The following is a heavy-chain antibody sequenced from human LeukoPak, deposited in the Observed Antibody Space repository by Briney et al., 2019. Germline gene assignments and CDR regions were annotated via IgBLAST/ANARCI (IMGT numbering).Heavy chain of an antibody. CDR1: GYTFTRYY. CDR2: INPNSGGT. D-gene: IGHD1-26*01. Sequence: GASVKVSCKASGYTFTRYYMHWVRQAPGQGLEGMGWINPNSGGTNYAQKFQGRVTMTSDTSLSTAYMELSTLRSDDTAVYYCARGGGSIVGATQVYWGQGTLVTVSS. V-gene: IGHV1-2*02. J-gene: IGHJ4*02. CDR3: ARGGGSIVGATQVY.